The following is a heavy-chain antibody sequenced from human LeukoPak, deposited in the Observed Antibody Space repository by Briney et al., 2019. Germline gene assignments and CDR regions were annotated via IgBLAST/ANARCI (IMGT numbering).Heavy chain of an antibody. D-gene: IGHD2-15*01. CDR1: GVSISSGSNY. CDR3: ASGMLVAATDFDY. Sequence: SETLSLTCSVSGVSISSGSNYWGWIRQPPGKGLEWIGSIYHSGSTYYNPSLKSRVTISVDTSKNQFSLKLSSVTAADTAVYYCASGMLVAATDFDYWGQGTLVTVSS. J-gene: IGHJ4*02. V-gene: IGHV4-39*07. CDR2: IYHSGST.